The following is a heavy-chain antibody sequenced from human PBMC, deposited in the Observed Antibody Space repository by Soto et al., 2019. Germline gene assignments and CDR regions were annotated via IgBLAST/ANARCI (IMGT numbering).Heavy chain of an antibody. V-gene: IGHV4-34*01. J-gene: IGHJ5*02. CDR1: GGCFSGYY. D-gene: IGHD3-22*01. CDR3: ARGRGYYARNCFDP. Sequence: SETLSLTCAVYGGCFSGYYWRWIRQPPGKGLEWIGEINPSGSTNYNPSLKSRVTISVDTSKNQFSLKLSSVTAADTAVYYCARGRGYYARNCFDPWRQGTLVTAS. CDR2: INPSGST.